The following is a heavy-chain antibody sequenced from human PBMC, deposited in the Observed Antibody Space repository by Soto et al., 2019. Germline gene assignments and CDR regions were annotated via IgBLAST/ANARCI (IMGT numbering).Heavy chain of an antibody. CDR3: ANQGIAAAGTSGGLDY. CDR2: ISYNGSNK. D-gene: IGHD6-13*01. V-gene: IGHV3-30-3*01. Sequence: GGSRRLSCAAAEFTFSNYAMSWVRQSPGTGLEWVAAISYNGSNKYYADSVKGRFTISRDNSKNTLYLQMNSLRAEDTAVYYCANQGIAAAGTSGGLDYWGQGTLVTVSS. J-gene: IGHJ4*02. CDR1: EFTFSNYA.